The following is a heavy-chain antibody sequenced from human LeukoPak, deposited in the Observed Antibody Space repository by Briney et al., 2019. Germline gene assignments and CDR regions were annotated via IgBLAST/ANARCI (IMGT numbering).Heavy chain of an antibody. CDR3: ARGPTLDY. Sequence: GGSLRLSCAASGFTFTNYWMTWVRQAPGKGLYWVANIKQDGSEKYYVDSVKGRFTISRDNARNSLYLQVYSLRAEDTAVYYCARGPTLDYWGRGTLVTVSS. CDR2: IKQDGSEK. CDR1: GFTFTNYW. V-gene: IGHV3-7*01. J-gene: IGHJ4*02. D-gene: IGHD2-15*01.